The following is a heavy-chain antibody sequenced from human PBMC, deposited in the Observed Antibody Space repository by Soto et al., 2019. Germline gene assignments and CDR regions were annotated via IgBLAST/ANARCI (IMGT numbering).Heavy chain of an antibody. CDR3: GKDDPRIAAATTLFDY. Sequence: EVQLLESGGGLVQPGGSLRLSCAASGFTFSSYAMSWVRQAPGKGLEWVSAISGSGGSTYYADSVKGRFTISRDNSKNKLYLQMNSLSAEDTAVYYCGKDDPRIAAATTLFDYWGQGTLVTVSS. V-gene: IGHV3-23*01. CDR1: GFTFSSYA. D-gene: IGHD6-13*01. CDR2: ISGSGGST. J-gene: IGHJ4*02.